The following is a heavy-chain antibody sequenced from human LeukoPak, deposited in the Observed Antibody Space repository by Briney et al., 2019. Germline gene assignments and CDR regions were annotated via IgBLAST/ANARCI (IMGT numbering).Heavy chain of an antibody. Sequence: GGSLRLSCAASGYTFSSSAMSWVRQAPGKGLEWVSAISNNGGYTYYADSVQGRFTISRDNSKSTLCLQMNSLRAEDTAVYYCAKQLGYCSDGSCYSPYWGQGTLVTVSS. V-gene: IGHV3-23*01. CDR3: AKQLGYCSDGSCYSPY. D-gene: IGHD2-15*01. CDR2: ISNNGGYT. J-gene: IGHJ4*02. CDR1: GYTFSSSA.